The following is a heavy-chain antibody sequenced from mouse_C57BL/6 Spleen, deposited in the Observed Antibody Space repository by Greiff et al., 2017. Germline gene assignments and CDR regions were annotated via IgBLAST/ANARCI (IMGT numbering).Heavy chain of an antibody. CDR2: IDPENGDT. CDR3: TTSSPLDV. D-gene: IGHD1-1*01. V-gene: IGHV14-4*01. Sequence: VQLKQSGAELVRPGASVKLSCTASGFNIKDDYMHWVKQRPEQGLEWIGWIDPENGDTEYASKFQGKVTITADTSSNTAYLQLSSLTSEDTAVYYCTTSSPLDVWGTGTTVTVSS. J-gene: IGHJ1*03. CDR1: GFNIKDDY.